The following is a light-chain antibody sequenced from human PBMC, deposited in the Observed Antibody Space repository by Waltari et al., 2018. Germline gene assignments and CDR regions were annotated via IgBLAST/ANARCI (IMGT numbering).Light chain of an antibody. J-gene: IGKJ1*01. CDR2: GAS. CDR1: QSVSRA. Sequence: IVLTQSPGSLSSSPGERVTLSCRASQSVSRALAWYQQTPGHAPRLLIFGASNRATGIPDRFSGSGSETDFSLTISRLEPEDFAVYYCQHYVRLPATFGRGTKVEIK. V-gene: IGKV3-20*01. CDR3: QHYVRLPAT.